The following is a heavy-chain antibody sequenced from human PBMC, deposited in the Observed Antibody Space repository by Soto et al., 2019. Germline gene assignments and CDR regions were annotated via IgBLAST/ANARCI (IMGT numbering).Heavy chain of an antibody. J-gene: IGHJ4*02. V-gene: IGHV3-7*03. D-gene: IGHD3-16*01. CDR2: IQHDGRET. CDR3: ETGPSNYYYAQVWY. Sequence: EGSLRLSCGASGFTFSGYLMSWVRQAPGKALECVANIQHDGRETLYVDSVKGRFTISRDNSNNTLYLQMDRLGVEDTAVYYRETGPSNYYYAQVWYWGLGAPVTVSS. CDR1: GFTFSGYL.